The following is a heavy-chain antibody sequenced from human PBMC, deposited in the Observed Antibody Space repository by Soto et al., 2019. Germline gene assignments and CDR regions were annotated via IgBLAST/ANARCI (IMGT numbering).Heavy chain of an antibody. CDR2: IKQDGSEK. J-gene: IGHJ6*02. D-gene: IGHD2-15*01. V-gene: IGHV3-7*01. Sequence: WSXRLSGASSGLTSGSYCVIWLRQDHGKGLEWVANIKQDGSEKYYVDSVKGRRTISRDSAKTSLYLQTNSLRAEDTAVYYCPSMRSQSKVAWAYYYYYPGMEVPGPGTTVTV. CDR3: PSMRSQSKVAWAYYYYYPGMEV. CDR1: GLTSGSYC.